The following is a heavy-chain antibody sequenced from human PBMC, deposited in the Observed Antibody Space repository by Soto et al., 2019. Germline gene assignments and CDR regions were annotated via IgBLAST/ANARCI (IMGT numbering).Heavy chain of an antibody. CDR3: AKSAPMDAGDKYYYDF. D-gene: IGHD4-17*01. J-gene: IGHJ4*02. V-gene: IGHV1-69*13. CDR1: GGTFSTFG. CDR2: IIPFFGTA. Sequence: SVKVSCKASGGTFSTFGIGWVRQAPGQGLEWMGGIIPFFGTARYSQKFEDRITITADESTNTVYMDLRSLTSEDTAIYYCAKSAPMDAGDKYYYDFWGQGALVTVSS.